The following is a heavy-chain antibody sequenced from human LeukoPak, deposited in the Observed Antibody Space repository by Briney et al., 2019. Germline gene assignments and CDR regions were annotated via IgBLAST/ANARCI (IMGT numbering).Heavy chain of an antibody. CDR1: GGSIRSSSYY. CDR2: IYYSGST. Sequence: SETLSLTCAVSGGSIRSSSYYWGWIRQHPGKGLEWIGYIYYSGSTYYNPSLKSRVTISVDTSKNQFSLKLSSVTAADTAVYYCARGGPTMIVVVEGWFDPWGQGTLVTVSS. V-gene: IGHV4-31*11. D-gene: IGHD3-22*01. CDR3: ARGGPTMIVVVEGWFDP. J-gene: IGHJ5*02.